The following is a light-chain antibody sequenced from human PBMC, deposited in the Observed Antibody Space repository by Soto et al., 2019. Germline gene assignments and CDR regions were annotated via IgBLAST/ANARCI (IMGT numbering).Light chain of an antibody. CDR1: QSFTSRS. J-gene: IGKJ1*01. CDR3: QQYDTSPWT. CDR2: GAS. Sequence: EIVLTQSPGTLSLSPGERATLSCRASQSFTSRSLAWYQQKPGLAPRLLISGASNRAAGIPDRFSGSGSGTDFTLTISRLEPEDFAVYYCQQYDTSPWTFGQGTKVEIK. V-gene: IGKV3-20*01.